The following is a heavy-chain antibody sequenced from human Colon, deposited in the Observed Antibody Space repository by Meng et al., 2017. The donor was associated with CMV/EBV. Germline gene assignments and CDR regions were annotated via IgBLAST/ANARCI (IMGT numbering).Heavy chain of an antibody. J-gene: IGHJ4*01. CDR3: ARATKSSCWEVLDY. CDR1: GVCFSGYY. CDR2: SYYTGST. D-gene: IGHD2-2*01. Sequence: LVQPLDTLSPTVYFFGVCFSGYYWTWIRKPPGRGLEWIGESYYTGSTNYSPSLKSRVTISLDTSKNQFSLKLNSVTAADTAVYYCARATKSSCWEVLDYWGHGTLVTVSS. V-gene: IGHV4-34*01.